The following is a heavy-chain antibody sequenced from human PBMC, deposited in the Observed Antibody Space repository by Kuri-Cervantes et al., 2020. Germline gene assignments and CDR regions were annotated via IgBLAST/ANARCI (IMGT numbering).Heavy chain of an antibody. D-gene: IGHD6-19*01. CDR2: IYSDGNI. CDR1: GVTVSTSY. J-gene: IGHJ4*02. V-gene: IGHV3-66*02. CDR3: ARAGEAHTSGWNFDS. Sequence: GESLKISCATSGVTVSTSYMSWVRQAPGKGLEWVSVIYSDGNIYYADSVKGRFTISRDNSKNTLYLQMNSLRAEDTAMYYCARAGEAHTSGWNFDSWGQGTLVTVSS.